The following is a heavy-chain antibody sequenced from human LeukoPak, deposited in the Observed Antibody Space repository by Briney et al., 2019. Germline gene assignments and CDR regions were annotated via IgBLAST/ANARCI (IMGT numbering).Heavy chain of an antibody. D-gene: IGHD3-10*01. Sequence: ASVKVSCKASGYTFTGYYMHWVRQAPGQGLEWMGWINRNSGGTNYAQKFQGRVTMTRDTSISTAYMELSRLRSDDTAVYYCARSFITMVRGVIGYWGQGTLVTVSS. V-gene: IGHV1-2*02. J-gene: IGHJ4*02. CDR2: INRNSGGT. CDR1: GYTFTGYY. CDR3: ARSFITMVRGVIGY.